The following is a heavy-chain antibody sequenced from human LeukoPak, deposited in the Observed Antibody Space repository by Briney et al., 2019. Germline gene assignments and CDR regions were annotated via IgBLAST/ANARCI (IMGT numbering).Heavy chain of an antibody. CDR1: GGTFSSYA. D-gene: IGHD7-27*01. CDR3: ARDLNWGSFDAFDI. V-gene: IGHV1-69*01. Sequence: ASVKVSCQASGGTFSSYAISWVRQAPGQGLEWMGGIIPIFGTANYAQKFQGRVTITADESTSTAYMELSSLRSEDTAVYYCARDLNWGSFDAFDIRGQGTMVTVSS. J-gene: IGHJ3*02. CDR2: IIPIFGTA.